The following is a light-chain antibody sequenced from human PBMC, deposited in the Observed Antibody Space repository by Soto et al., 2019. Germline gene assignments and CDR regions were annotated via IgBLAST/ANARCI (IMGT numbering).Light chain of an antibody. Sequence: DIQMTQSPSSLSASVGDRVPITCRASQSISSYLNWYQQKPGKAPKLLIYAASSLQSGVPSRFSGSGSGTDVTLTISSLQPEDFATYYCQQSYSTPITFGQGTRLEIK. CDR3: QQSYSTPIT. V-gene: IGKV1-39*01. CDR1: QSISSY. J-gene: IGKJ5*01. CDR2: AAS.